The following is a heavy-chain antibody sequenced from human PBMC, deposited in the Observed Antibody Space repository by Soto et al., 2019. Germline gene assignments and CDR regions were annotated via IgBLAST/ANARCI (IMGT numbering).Heavy chain of an antibody. V-gene: IGHV3-30*03. CDR1: GFTFSSYG. Sequence: GGSLRLSCTASGFTFSSYGMNWVRQAPGKGLEWVAVISYDGSNKYYADSVKGRFTISRDNSKNTLYLQMNSLRAEDTAVYYCARVGDIVVVPAAMAVWGQGTMVTVSS. D-gene: IGHD2-2*01. CDR2: ISYDGSNK. CDR3: ARVGDIVVVPAAMAV. J-gene: IGHJ3*01.